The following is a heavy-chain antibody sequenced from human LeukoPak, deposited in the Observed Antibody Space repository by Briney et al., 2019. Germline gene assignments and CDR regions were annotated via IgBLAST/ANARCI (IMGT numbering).Heavy chain of an antibody. V-gene: IGHV3-48*03. CDR2: ISSSGTTI. D-gene: IGHD2-15*01. CDR3: ARVGVVVAATGNLWFDP. J-gene: IGHJ5*02. Sequence: GGSLRLSCAASGFTFSSYEMNWVRQAPGKGLEWVSYISSSGTTIYYADSVKGRFTISRDNVKNSLYLQINSLRAEDTAVYYCARVGVVVAATGNLWFDPWGQGTLVTVSS. CDR1: GFTFSSYE.